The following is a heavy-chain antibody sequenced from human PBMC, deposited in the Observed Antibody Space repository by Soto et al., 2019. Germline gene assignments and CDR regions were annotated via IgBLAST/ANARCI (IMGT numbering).Heavy chain of an antibody. CDR2: IIPISGTA. J-gene: IGHJ6*02. CDR3: ARSQGSSTSLEIYYYYYYGMEV. Sequence: QVQLVQSGAEVKKPGSSVKVSCKASGGTFSSYAISWVRQAPGQGLEWMGGIIPISGTANYEQKFQGRVTITADESTSTAYMELSSLRPEDTAVYYCARSQGSSTSLEIYYYYYYGMEVWVQGTTVTVSS. V-gene: IGHV1-69*01. D-gene: IGHD2-2*01. CDR1: GGTFSSYA.